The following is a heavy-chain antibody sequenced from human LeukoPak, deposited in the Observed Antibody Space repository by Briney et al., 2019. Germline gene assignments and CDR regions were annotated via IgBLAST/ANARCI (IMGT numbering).Heavy chain of an antibody. CDR3: ARDSIAVAASNWFDP. CDR2: ISSSGSTI. D-gene: IGHD6-19*01. CDR1: GFTFSDYY. V-gene: IGHV3-11*01. J-gene: IGHJ5*02. Sequence: PGGSLRLSFAASGFTFSDYYMGWIRQAPGKGREWVSYISSSGSTIYYADSVKGRFTISRDNAKNSLYLQMNSLRAEDTAVYYCARDSIAVAASNWFDPWGQGTLVTVSS.